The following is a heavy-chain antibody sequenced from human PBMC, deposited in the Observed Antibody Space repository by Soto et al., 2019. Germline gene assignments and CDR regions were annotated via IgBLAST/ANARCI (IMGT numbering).Heavy chain of an antibody. V-gene: IGHV4-31*03. CDR3: ASYYDFWSGYNFGSPGNWFDP. D-gene: IGHD3-3*01. CDR2: IYYSGST. Sequence: SETLSLTCTVSGGSISSGGYYWSWIRQHPGKGLEWIGYIYYSGSTYYNPSLKSRVTISVDTSKNQFSLKLSSVTAADTAVYYCASYYDFWSGYNFGSPGNWFDPWGQGTLVTVSS. J-gene: IGHJ5*02. CDR1: GGSISSGGYY.